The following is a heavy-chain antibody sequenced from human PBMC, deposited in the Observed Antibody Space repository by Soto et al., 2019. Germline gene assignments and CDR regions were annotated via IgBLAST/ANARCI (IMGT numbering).Heavy chain of an antibody. V-gene: IGHV2-70*04. J-gene: IGHJ4*02. D-gene: IGHD2-15*01. Sequence: SCPTLVNPTQTLTLTCTFSGFSLSTSGMRVSWIRQPPGKALEWLARIDWDDDKFYSTSLKTRLTISKYTSKNQVVLIMTNMDPVDTATYYCARTQYGYCSGGSCYDYWGQGTLVTVSS. CDR3: ARTQYGYCSGGSCYDY. CDR1: GFSLSTSGMR. CDR2: IDWDDDK.